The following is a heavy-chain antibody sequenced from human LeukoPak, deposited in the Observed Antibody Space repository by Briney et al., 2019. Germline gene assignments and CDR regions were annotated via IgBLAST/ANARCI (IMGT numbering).Heavy chain of an antibody. CDR1: GGSFSPCY. CDR2: INHSGNT. Sequence: PSETLSLTCAVYGGSFSPCYWSWIRQPPGKGLEWIGEINHSGNTNYNPSLKSRVTISVDTSKNQFSLRLSSVTAADTAVYYCARGGFYCGGDCYVDYWGQGTLVTVSS. V-gene: IGHV4-34*01. D-gene: IGHD2-21*02. J-gene: IGHJ4*02. CDR3: ARGGFYCGGDCYVDY.